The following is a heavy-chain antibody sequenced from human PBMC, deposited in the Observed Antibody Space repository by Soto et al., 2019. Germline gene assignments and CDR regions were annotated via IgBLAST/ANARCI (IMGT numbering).Heavy chain of an antibody. J-gene: IGHJ4*02. D-gene: IGHD2-15*01. CDR1: GGSFSGYY. CDR3: ARKMVVAATHYLLDY. CDR2: INHSGST. V-gene: IGHV4-34*01. Sequence: SETLSLTCAVYGGSFSGYYWSWIRQPPGKGLEWIGEINHSGSTNYNPSLKSRVTISVDTSKNQFSLKLSSVTAADTAVYYCARKMVVAATHYLLDYWGQGTLVTVAS.